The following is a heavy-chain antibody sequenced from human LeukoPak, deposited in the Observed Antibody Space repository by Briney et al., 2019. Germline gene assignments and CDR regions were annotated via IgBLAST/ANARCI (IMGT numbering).Heavy chain of an antibody. V-gene: IGHV4-34*01. CDR1: GGSFSGYY. J-gene: IGHJ4*02. CDR2: IYHSGST. D-gene: IGHD6-19*01. CDR3: VAAAVAVDC. Sequence: KPSETLSLTCAVYGGSFSGYYWSWIRQPPGKGLEWIGEIYHSGSTNYNPSLKSRVTISVDKSKNQFSLKLTSVTAADTAVYYCVAAAVAVDCWGRGTLVTVSS.